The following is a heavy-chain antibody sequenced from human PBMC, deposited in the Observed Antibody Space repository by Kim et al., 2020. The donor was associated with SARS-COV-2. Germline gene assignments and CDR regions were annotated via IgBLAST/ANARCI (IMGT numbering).Heavy chain of an antibody. Sequence: GGSLRLSCAASGFTFSSYGMHWVRQAPGKGLEWVAVIWYDGSNKYYADSVKGRFTISRDNSKNTLYLQMNSLRAEDTAVYYCARDDVGDILTEDYYYYGMDVWGQGTTVTVSS. CDR3: ARDDVGDILTEDYYYYGMDV. J-gene: IGHJ6*02. CDR2: IWYDGSNK. D-gene: IGHD3-9*01. V-gene: IGHV3-33*01. CDR1: GFTFSSYG.